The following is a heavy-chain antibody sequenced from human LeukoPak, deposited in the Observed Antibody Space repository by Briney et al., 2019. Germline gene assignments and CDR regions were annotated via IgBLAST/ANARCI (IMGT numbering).Heavy chain of an antibody. CDR3: AGRGLSTGWTFDY. J-gene: IGHJ4*01. CDR2: IHTSGST. Sequence: KPSETLSLTCGVSGGSISTYYWSWIRQPAGKGLEWIAQIHTSGSTNFNPSLKSRVSISMDTPNNQFSLMISSVTAADTAIYYCAGRGLSTGWTFDYWGHGTLVTVSS. V-gene: IGHV4-4*07. CDR1: GGSISTYY. D-gene: IGHD6-19*01.